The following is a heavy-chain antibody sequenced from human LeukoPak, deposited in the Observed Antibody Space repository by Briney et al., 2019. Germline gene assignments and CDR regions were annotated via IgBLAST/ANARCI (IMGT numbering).Heavy chain of an antibody. Sequence: GGSLRLSCTASGFSFSTYSMTWVRQGPGKGLEWVSSIYNSGSKTFYADSVKGRFTISRDNSKNTLYLQMNSLTAEDTAIYYCSRDVVPDSGWDLDYWGQGTLVTVSS. J-gene: IGHJ4*02. CDR1: GFSFSTYS. CDR2: IYNSGSKT. V-gene: IGHV3-23*05. D-gene: IGHD6-19*01. CDR3: SRDVVPDSGWDLDY.